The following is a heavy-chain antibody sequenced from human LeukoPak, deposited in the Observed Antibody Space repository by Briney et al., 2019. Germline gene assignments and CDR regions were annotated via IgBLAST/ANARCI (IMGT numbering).Heavy chain of an antibody. V-gene: IGHV1-2*02. CDR3: ARDGEYSSGWLSYTYFDY. D-gene: IGHD6-19*01. J-gene: IGHJ4*02. Sequence: ASVTVSFKASGYTFTAYYLHWVRQAPGHGLEWLGWINPNSVGTNYAQKFQGRVTMTRDTSISTAYMELSRLRSDDPAVYYCARDGEYSSGWLSYTYFDYWGQGTLVTVSS. CDR2: INPNSVGT. CDR1: GYTFTAYY.